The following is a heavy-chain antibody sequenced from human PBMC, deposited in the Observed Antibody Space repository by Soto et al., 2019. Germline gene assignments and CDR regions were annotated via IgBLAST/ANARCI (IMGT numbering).Heavy chain of an antibody. CDR2: IYYGGNT. Sequence: NPSETLSLTCTVSGDSISTRTYYWGWVRQPPGKGLEWIGSIYYGGNTYYNPSLQSRVTFSVDTSENQFSLKLGSVSATDTAVYYCARLGSSWYAHYFDSWGLGTLVTVSS. CDR1: GDSISTRTYY. V-gene: IGHV4-39*01. D-gene: IGHD6-13*01. CDR3: ARLGSSWYAHYFDS. J-gene: IGHJ4*02.